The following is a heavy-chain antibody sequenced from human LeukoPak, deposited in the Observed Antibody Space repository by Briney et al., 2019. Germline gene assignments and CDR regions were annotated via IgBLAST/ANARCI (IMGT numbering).Heavy chain of an antibody. J-gene: IGHJ5*02. Sequence: SQTLSLTCTVSGGSISSGDYYWSWIRQPPGKGLEWIGYIYYSGSTYYNPSLKSRVTISVDTSKNQFSLKLSSVTAADTAVYYCARRVVAATNWFDPWGQGTLDTVSS. CDR3: ARRVVAATNWFDP. CDR2: IYYSGST. CDR1: GGSISSGDYY. D-gene: IGHD2-15*01. V-gene: IGHV4-30-4*01.